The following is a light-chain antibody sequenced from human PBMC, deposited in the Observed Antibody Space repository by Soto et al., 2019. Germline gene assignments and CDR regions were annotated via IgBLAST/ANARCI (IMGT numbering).Light chain of an antibody. CDR3: QQYNNWPWT. Sequence: EIGRPQSPATLSVSPGERATLSCRASQSVSSNLAWYQQKPGQAPRLLIYGASTRATGIPARFSGSGSGTEFTLTISSLQSEDFAVYYCQQYNNWPWTFGQGTKVDIK. V-gene: IGKV3-15*01. CDR1: QSVSSN. CDR2: GAS. J-gene: IGKJ1*01.